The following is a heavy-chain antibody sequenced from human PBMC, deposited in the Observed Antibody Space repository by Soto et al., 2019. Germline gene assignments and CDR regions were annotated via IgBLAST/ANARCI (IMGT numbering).Heavy chain of an antibody. CDR2: IYSGGGT. V-gene: IGHV3-66*01. CDR1: LFIVSDNY. D-gene: IGHD4-17*01. J-gene: IGHJ4*02. CDR3: ATRMTTAPY. Sequence: EVRLVQSGGGLVQPGGSLRLSCAASLFIVSDNYMSWVRQAPGKGLEWVSLIYSGGGTDYAESVKGRFTISRDHSKNTLYLQMNSLKAEDTGIYYCATRMTTAPYWGQGTVVTASS.